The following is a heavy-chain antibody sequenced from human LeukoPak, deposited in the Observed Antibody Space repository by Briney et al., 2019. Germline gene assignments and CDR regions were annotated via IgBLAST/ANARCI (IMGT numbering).Heavy chain of an antibody. Sequence: EASVKVSCKASGYTFTDSYMHWVRQAPGQGLEWMGWINPKTGGTNYAQRFQGRVTMTRDTSIRTAYMELNSPRSDDTAVYYCARDGRLTIFVRGIITEGSPPKNWGQGTLVTVSS. CDR1: GYTFTDSY. CDR3: ARDGRLTIFVRGIITEGSPPKN. J-gene: IGHJ4*02. V-gene: IGHV1-2*02. D-gene: IGHD3-10*01. CDR2: INPKTGGT.